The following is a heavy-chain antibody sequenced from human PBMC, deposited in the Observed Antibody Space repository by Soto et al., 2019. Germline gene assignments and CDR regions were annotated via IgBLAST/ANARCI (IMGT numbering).Heavy chain of an antibody. D-gene: IGHD2-2*01. CDR3: ARDGRYCSSTSCSKYYYYGMDV. CDR2: IYHSGST. Sequence: QVQLQESGPGLVKPSGTLSLTCAVSGGSISSSNWWSWVRQPPGKGLEWIGEIYHSGSTNYNPSLKSRVTISVDKSKNQFSLKLSSVTAADTAVYYCARDGRYCSSTSCSKYYYYGMDVWGQGTTVTVSS. J-gene: IGHJ6*02. CDR1: GGSISSSNW. V-gene: IGHV4-4*02.